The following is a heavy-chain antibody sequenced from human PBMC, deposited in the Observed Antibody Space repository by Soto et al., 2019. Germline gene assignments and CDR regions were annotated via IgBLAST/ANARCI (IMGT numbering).Heavy chain of an antibody. Sequence: GASVKVSCKASGGTFSSYAISWVRQAPGQGLEWMGGIIPIFGTANYAQKFQGRVTITADKSTSTAYMELSSLRSEDTAVYYCASPYYYDSSGYYSSNDYYFDYWGQGTLVTVSS. V-gene: IGHV1-69*06. D-gene: IGHD3-22*01. CDR3: ASPYYYDSSGYYSSNDYYFDY. J-gene: IGHJ4*02. CDR1: GGTFSSYA. CDR2: IIPIFGTA.